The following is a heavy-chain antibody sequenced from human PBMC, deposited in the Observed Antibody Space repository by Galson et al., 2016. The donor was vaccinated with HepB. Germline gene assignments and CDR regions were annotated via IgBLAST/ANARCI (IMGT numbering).Heavy chain of an antibody. D-gene: IGHD6-6*01. Sequence: SLRLSCAASGFTLSGSGLNWVRQAPGRGLEWISYISSALRPIYYADSVKGRFTISRDNAKNSVYLQMNSLRAEDTGVYYCARELVRSAFDLWGQGTMVIVSS. J-gene: IGHJ3*01. V-gene: IGHV3-48*01. CDR2: ISSALRPI. CDR1: GFTLSGSG. CDR3: ARELVRSAFDL.